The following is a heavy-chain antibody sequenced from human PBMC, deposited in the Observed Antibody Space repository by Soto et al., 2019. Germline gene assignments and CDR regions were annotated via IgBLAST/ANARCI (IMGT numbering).Heavy chain of an antibody. Sequence: QVQLVESGGGMAQAGTSLRLSCTGSGFTFNSVSQHWVRQGPDKGLEWVAVVSFAGKVTYYADSVKGRFTVSRDISKNTIYLKANNLRTEDTAVYYCAREPYGDSQYFNSWGQGTPFTVSS. J-gene: IGHJ4*02. V-gene: IGHV3-30*04. CDR1: GFTFNSVS. CDR3: AREPYGDSQYFNS. CDR2: VSFAGKVT. D-gene: IGHD2-21*02.